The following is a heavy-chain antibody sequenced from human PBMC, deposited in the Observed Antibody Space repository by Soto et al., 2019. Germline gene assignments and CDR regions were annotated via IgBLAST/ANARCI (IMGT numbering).Heavy chain of an antibody. CDR3: ARAVYSSGWYSY. V-gene: IGHV4-34*01. Sequence: SETLSLTCAVYGGSFSGYYWSWIRPPQGKGLEWIGQIHHSGSTNYNPSRKSRVTIPVATSKNQFSLKLSSVTAADTAVYYCARAVYSSGWYSYWGQGTLVTVSS. CDR1: GGSFSGYY. D-gene: IGHD6-19*01. J-gene: IGHJ4*02. CDR2: IHHSGST.